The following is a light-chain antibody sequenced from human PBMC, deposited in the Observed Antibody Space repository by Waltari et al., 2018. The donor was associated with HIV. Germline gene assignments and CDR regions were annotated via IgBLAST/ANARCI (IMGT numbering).Light chain of an antibody. V-gene: IGKV1-13*02. CDR3: QQFRTYPRT. CDR2: DAS. CDR1: QGIRNA. J-gene: IGKJ2*01. Sequence: AIQLPQSPSSLSASVGDRVTITCRASQGIRNALAWYQQKPGRPPKLLMYDASTLEGGVPSRFSGSFSGTDFNLTISNLQPEDSATYYCQQFRTYPRTFGQGATLEI.